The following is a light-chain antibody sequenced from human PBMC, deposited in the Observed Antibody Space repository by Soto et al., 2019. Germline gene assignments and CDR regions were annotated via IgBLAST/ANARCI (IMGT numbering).Light chain of an antibody. CDR2: LNNDGSH. CDR3: QTWGTGFQF. J-gene: IGLJ2*01. CDR1: RGHSSYA. V-gene: IGLV4-69*01. Sequence: VLTQSPSASASLGASVKLTCTLSRGHSSYAIAWHQKQPGKGPRYLMDLNNDGSHTTGDGIPDRFSGYSSGADRFLIISSLQSEDEADYYCQTWGTGFQFFGGGTKLTVL.